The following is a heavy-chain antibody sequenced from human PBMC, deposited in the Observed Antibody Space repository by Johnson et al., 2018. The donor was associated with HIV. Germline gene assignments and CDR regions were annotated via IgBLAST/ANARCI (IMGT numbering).Heavy chain of an antibody. D-gene: IGHD3-3*01. J-gene: IGHJ3*01. Sequence: VQLVESGGGEVQPGGSLRLSCAASRFTFNNYDMNWVRQAPGKGLEWVAFIQYGGRTGYADSVKGRFTISRDNAENSLYLQMNSLRAEDTALYYCARVYVVSHSDFWSGYYNPFDFWGQGTMVTVSS. V-gene: IGHV3-20*04. CDR3: ARVYVVSHSDFWSGYYNPFDF. CDR2: IQYGGRT. CDR1: RFTFNNYD.